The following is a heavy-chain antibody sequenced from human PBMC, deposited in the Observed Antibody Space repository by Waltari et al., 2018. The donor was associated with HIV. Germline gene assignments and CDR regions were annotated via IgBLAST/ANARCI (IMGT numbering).Heavy chain of an antibody. CDR2: INPISGGT. D-gene: IGHD3-3*01. CDR1: GYSVTGYY. Sequence: QVQLMQSGAELEKPGASVEVSCEASGYSVTGYYIHWVRQAPGQGLEWVGWINPISGGTNYAQRFQGRVTVTRDTSINTVYMELRRLRSDDTAVYYCVRDRALDWTSDFHYWGQGTLVTVSS. J-gene: IGHJ4*02. V-gene: IGHV1-2*02. CDR3: VRDRALDWTSDFHY.